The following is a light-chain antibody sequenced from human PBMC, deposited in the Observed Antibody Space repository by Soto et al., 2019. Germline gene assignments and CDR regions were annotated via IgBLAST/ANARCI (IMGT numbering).Light chain of an antibody. CDR3: SSFSSTTTLLV. Sequence: HSALTQPASGSGSPGQALTISCTGTGSDIGGYNFVSWYQQHPGKAPKVILYEVRNRPSGVSSRFSGAKSGNTASLTISGLQAEDEADYYCSSFSSTTTLLVFGGGTKVTVL. CDR2: EVR. V-gene: IGLV2-14*01. J-gene: IGLJ3*02. CDR1: GSDIGGYNF.